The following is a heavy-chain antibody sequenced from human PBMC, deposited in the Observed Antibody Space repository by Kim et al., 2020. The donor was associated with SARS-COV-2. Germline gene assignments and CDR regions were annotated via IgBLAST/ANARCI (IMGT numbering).Heavy chain of an antibody. D-gene: IGHD4-17*01. V-gene: IGHV3-23*01. CDR3: ASRGSNYGAYNY. CDR1: GFTFRIYG. CDR2: ISHTCDIT. Sequence: GGSLRLSCAGSGFTFRIYGMSGVRQAPVKVREWVSAISHTCDITDYADSMKGRVTISRDNSKNTLYLQMNSLRADDTALYYCASRGSNYGAYNYWGQGTLDTVSS. J-gene: IGHJ4*02.